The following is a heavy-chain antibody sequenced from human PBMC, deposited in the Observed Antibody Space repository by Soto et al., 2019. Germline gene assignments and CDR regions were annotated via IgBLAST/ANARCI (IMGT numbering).Heavy chain of an antibody. D-gene: IGHD6-13*01. CDR3: ARGRQQLVNHDAFDI. CDR2: MNHDKTT. Sequence: PSVTLSLTCAVYGGSFSGYYCRWIRQPLGKGLEWLGEMNHDKTTNYNPSLKSRVTMSIDTSKNQFSLKLNSVTGADTAVYYCARGRQQLVNHDAFDIWGQGTMVT. V-gene: IGHV4-34*01. CDR1: GGSFSGYY. J-gene: IGHJ3*02.